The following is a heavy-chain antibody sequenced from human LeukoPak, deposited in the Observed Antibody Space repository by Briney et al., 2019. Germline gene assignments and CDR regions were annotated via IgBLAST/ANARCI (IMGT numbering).Heavy chain of an antibody. J-gene: IGHJ4*02. V-gene: IGHV4-59*01. Sequence: SETLSLTCTVSGGSISDYYWSWIRQPTGKGLEWIGYIYYGGTTNYNPSLKSRVTMSVDTSKNQFSLKVSSVTAADTAFYYCARTPRGGYSGYNFDSWGQGTLVTVSS. D-gene: IGHD5-12*01. CDR2: IYYGGTT. CDR1: GGSISDYY. CDR3: ARTPRGGYSGYNFDS.